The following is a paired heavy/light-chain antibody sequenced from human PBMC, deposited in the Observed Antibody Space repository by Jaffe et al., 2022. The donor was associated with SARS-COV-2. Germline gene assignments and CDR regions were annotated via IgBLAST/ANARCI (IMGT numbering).Heavy chain of an antibody. CDR3: ARLSSSWDNDY. J-gene: IGHJ4*02. V-gene: IGHV3-23*04. D-gene: IGHD6-19*01. Sequence: EVQLVESGGGLVQPGGSLRLSCAASGFTFSSYGMNWVRQAPGRGLEWVSTITSSGGTTYYADSVKGRFTISRDISKNTLSLQMNSLRAEDAAVYYCARLSSSWDNDYWGQGTLVTVSS. CDR1: GFTFSSYG. CDR2: ITSSGGTT.
Light chain of an antibody. V-gene: IGKV3-11*01. CDR3: QQRSNWPRT. CDR2: AVS. Sequence: EIVLTQSPATLSLSPGERATLSCRASQSVSSYLTWYQQKPGQAPRLLIYAVSNRATGIPARFSGSGSGTDFTLTISSLEPEDFAVYYCQQRSNWPRTFGQGTKLEIK. CDR1: QSVSSY. J-gene: IGKJ2*01.